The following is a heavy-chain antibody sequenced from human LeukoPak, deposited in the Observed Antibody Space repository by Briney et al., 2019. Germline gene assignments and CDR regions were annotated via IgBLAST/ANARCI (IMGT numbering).Heavy chain of an antibody. V-gene: IGHV3-23*01. Sequence: GGYLRRSCAASGFTFSSYGMHWVRQAPGKGLEWVSAISGSGGSTYYADSVKGRFTISRDNSKNTLYLQMNSLRAEDTAVYYCAKDEWYYYDSSGPAGDYWGQGTLVTVSS. J-gene: IGHJ4*02. D-gene: IGHD3-22*01. CDR1: GFTFSSYG. CDR2: ISGSGGST. CDR3: AKDEWYYYDSSGPAGDY.